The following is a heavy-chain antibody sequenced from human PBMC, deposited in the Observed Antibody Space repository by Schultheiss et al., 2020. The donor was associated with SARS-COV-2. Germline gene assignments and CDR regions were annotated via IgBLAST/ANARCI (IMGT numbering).Heavy chain of an antibody. V-gene: IGHV4-59*10. Sequence: SETLSLTCAVYGGSFSGYYWSWIRQPPGKGLEWIGRIYSSGSADYNPSLKSRVTMSIDTSKNQFSLKLSSVTAADTAVYYCARTAYYYGMDVWGQGTTVTVSS. J-gene: IGHJ6*02. CDR2: IYSSGSA. CDR1: GGSFSGYY. CDR3: ARTAYYYGMDV.